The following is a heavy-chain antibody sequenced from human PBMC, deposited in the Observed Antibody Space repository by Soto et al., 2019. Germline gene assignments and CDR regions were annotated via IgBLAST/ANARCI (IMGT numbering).Heavy chain of an antibody. J-gene: IGHJ5*02. CDR3: ARDAYYYGSGSYYRYNWFDP. Sequence: ASVKVSCKASGYTFTSYGISWVRQAPGQGLEWMGWISGNHGDTKYAQKLQGRVTMTIDTSTSTAYMELGSLRSDDTAMYYCARDAYYYGSGSYYRYNWFDPWGQGTLVTVSS. CDR1: GYTFTSYG. V-gene: IGHV1-18*01. CDR2: ISGNHGDT. D-gene: IGHD3-10*01.